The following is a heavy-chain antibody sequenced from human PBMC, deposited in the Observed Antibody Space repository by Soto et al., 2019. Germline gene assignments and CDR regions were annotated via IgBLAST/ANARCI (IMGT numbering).Heavy chain of an antibody. Sequence: KPSETLSLTCTVSGGSISSGGYYWSWIRQFPGKGLEWIGYIYYNGKTYYNPSLQSRLTISEDTSKSQFSLRLTSMTAADTAVYYCASFLPESRRYFDSWGQGILVTVSS. J-gene: IGHJ4*02. CDR2: IYYNGKT. V-gene: IGHV4-31*03. D-gene: IGHD3-3*01. CDR1: GGSISSGGYY. CDR3: ASFLPESRRYFDS.